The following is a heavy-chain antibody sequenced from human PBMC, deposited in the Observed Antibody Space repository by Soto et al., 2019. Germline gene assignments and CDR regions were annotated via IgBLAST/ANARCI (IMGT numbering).Heavy chain of an antibody. CDR2: IIPIFGTA. D-gene: IGHD6-13*01. V-gene: IGHV1-69*01. CDR3: ARGSPAARGHYYYYGMDV. J-gene: IGHJ6*02. Sequence: QVQLVQSGAEVKKPGSSVKVSCKASGGTFSSYAISWVRQAPGQGLEWMGGIIPIFGTANYEQKFQGRVTITADESTSTAYMELSSLRSEDTAVYYCARGSPAARGHYYYYGMDVWGQGTTVTVSS. CDR1: GGTFSSYA.